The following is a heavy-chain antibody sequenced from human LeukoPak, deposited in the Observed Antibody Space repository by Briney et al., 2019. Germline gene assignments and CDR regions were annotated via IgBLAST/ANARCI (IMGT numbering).Heavy chain of an antibody. CDR1: GGSISSGGYS. D-gene: IGHD2-15*01. CDR2: IYHSGST. Sequence: SETLSLTCAVSGGSISSGGYSWSWIRQPPGKGLEWIGYIYHSGSTYYNPSLKSRVTISVDRSKNQFSLKLSSMTAADTAVYYCARGRYCSGGSCYSENYYYYYGMDVWGQGTTVTVSS. CDR3: ARGRYCSGGSCYSENYYYYYGMDV. J-gene: IGHJ6*02. V-gene: IGHV4-30-2*01.